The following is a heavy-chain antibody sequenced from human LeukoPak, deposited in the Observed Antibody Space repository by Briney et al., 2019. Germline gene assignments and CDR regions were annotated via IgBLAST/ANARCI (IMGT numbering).Heavy chain of an antibody. V-gene: IGHV4-59*01. CDR2: IYYSGST. D-gene: IGHD6-19*01. CDR3: ARVTVKQWLVFDY. J-gene: IGHJ4*02. Sequence: PWETLSLTFSVSGGSISSYYWSWIRRPPGKGVEWVGYIYYSGSTNYNPSLKSRVNISVDTSKNQLSLELSSVTAADTAVYYCARVTVKQWLVFDYWGQGTLVTVSS. CDR1: GGSISSYY.